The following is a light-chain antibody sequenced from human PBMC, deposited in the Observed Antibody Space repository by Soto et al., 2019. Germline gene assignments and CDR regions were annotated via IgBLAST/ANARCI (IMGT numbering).Light chain of an antibody. V-gene: IGKV1-9*01. CDR1: QGISSF. J-gene: IGKJ5*01. CDR3: QQLNSYPIT. Sequence: IRLTQSPSSLSASLGDSVTITFLASQGISSFLAWYQQKPGKAPKLLIYAASTLQSGVPSRFSGSGSGTDFTLTISSLQPEDFATYFCQQLNSYPITFGQGTRLEIK. CDR2: AAS.